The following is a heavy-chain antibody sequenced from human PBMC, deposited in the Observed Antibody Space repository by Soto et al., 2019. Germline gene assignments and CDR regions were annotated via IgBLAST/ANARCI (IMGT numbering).Heavy chain of an antibody. CDR1: GYTVTGYY. V-gene: IGHV1-2*02. CDR3: ARDRRGSWYRENWFDP. J-gene: IGHJ5*02. Sequence: QVQLVQSGAEVKKPGASVKVSCKASGYTVTGYYMHWVRQAPGQGLEWMGWINPNSGGTNYAQKFQGGVTMTRDTSISTAYMELSRLRSDDTAVYYCARDRRGSWYRENWFDPWGQGTLVTVSS. CDR2: INPNSGGT. D-gene: IGHD6-13*01.